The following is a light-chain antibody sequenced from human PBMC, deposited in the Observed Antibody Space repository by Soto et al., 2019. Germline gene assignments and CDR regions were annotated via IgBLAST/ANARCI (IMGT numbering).Light chain of an antibody. V-gene: IGKV1-5*01. J-gene: IGKJ4*01. Sequence: DITMTQSPSTLSASVGDRVTITCRAGQSISSWLAWYQQKPGKAPKLLIYDASILKSGVPSRFSGSGSGTEFTLTISSLQPDDFATYYCQQYNGDFGGGTKVEIK. CDR1: QSISSW. CDR3: QQYNGD. CDR2: DAS.